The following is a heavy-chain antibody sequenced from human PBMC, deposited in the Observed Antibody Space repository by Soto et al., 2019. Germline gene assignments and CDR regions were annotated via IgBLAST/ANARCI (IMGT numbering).Heavy chain of an antibody. J-gene: IGHJ4*02. CDR1: GFTFSSYG. Sequence: QVQLVESGGGVVQPGRSLRLSCAASGFTFSSYGMHWVRQAPGKGLEWVAVIWYDGSNKYYADSVKGRFTISRDNSKNTLYLQMNSLRAEDTAVYYCARYSSGSSHPLDYWGQGTLVTVSS. D-gene: IGHD3-22*01. CDR2: IWYDGSNK. CDR3: ARYSSGSSHPLDY. V-gene: IGHV3-33*01.